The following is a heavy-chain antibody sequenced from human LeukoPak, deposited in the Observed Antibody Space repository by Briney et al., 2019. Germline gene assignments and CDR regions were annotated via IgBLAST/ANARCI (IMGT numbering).Heavy chain of an antibody. CDR3: ASQGYGDSNYYYYYMDV. V-gene: IGHV3-53*01. CDR1: GFTVSSNC. D-gene: IGHD4-17*01. CDR2: IYSGGST. Sequence: PGGSLRLSCAASGFTVSSNCMSWVRQAPGKGPEWVSVIYSGGSTYYADSVKGRFTISRDNSKNTLYLQMSSLRAEDTAVYYCASQGYGDSNYYYYYMDVWGKGTTVTVSS. J-gene: IGHJ6*03.